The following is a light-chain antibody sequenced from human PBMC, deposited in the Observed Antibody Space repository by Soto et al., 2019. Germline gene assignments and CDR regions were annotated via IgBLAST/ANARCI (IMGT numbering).Light chain of an antibody. Sequence: IVLTQSPGTLSLSPGEGAILSCRASHIINNNYLAWYQQKPGQAPRLLTYGASSRATGIPDRFSGGGSGTDFTLTVTRLEPEDFAVDYCQQYGSSITFGQGTRLEIK. V-gene: IGKV3-20*01. CDR3: QQYGSSIT. CDR2: GAS. J-gene: IGKJ5*01. CDR1: HIINNNY.